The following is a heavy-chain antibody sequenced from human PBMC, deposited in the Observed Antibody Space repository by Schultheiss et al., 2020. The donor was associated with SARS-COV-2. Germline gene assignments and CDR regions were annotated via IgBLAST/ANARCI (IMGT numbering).Heavy chain of an antibody. V-gene: IGHV4-59*01. J-gene: IGHJ6*02. CDR2: IYYSGST. D-gene: IGHD6-6*01. CDR3: ARGTSIAGRAGMDV. CDR1: GGSISSYY. Sequence: GSLRLSCTVSGGSISSYYWSWIRQPPGKGLEWIGYIYYSGSTYYNPSLKSRVTISVDTSKNQFSLKLSSVTAADTAVYYCARGTSIAGRAGMDVWGQGTTVTVSS.